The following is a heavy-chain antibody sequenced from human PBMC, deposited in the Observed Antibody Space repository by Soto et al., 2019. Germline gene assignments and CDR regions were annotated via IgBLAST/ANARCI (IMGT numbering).Heavy chain of an antibody. Sequence: PSETLSLTCTVSGGSISSYYWSWIRQPPGKGLEWIGYIYYSGSTNYNPSLKSRVTISVDTSKNQFSLKLSSVTAADTAVYYCARAPPLSSSPIAEVLWFDPWGQGTLVTVSS. J-gene: IGHJ5*02. CDR2: IYYSGST. CDR1: GGSISSYY. D-gene: IGHD6-6*01. V-gene: IGHV4-59*01. CDR3: ARAPPLSSSPIAEVLWFDP.